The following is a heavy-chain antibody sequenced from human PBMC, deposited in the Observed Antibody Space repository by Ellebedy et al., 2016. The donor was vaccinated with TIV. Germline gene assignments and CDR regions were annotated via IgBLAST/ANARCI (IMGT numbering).Heavy chain of an antibody. CDR1: GGTFSSYA. J-gene: IGHJ4*02. D-gene: IGHD5-12*01. CDR3: ARQEYSGYEFDY. Sequence: SVKVSCXASGGTFSSYAISWVRQAPGQGLEWMGGIIPIFGTANYAQKFQGRVTITADESTSTAYMELSSLRSEDTAVYYCARQEYSGYEFDYWGQGTLVTVSS. CDR2: IIPIFGTA. V-gene: IGHV1-69*13.